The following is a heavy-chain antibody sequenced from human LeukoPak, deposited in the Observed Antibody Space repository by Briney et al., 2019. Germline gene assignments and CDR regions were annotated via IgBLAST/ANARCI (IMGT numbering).Heavy chain of an antibody. Sequence: SETLSLTCAVSGGSISSSNWWSWVRQPPGKGLEWIGEIYHSGSTNYNPSLKSRVTISVDKSKNQFSLKLSSVTAADTAVYYCARDEGYCSSTSCYNWFDPWGQGTLVTVSP. CDR2: IYHSGST. D-gene: IGHD2-2*01. CDR3: ARDEGYCSSTSCYNWFDP. J-gene: IGHJ5*02. CDR1: GGSISSSNW. V-gene: IGHV4-4*02.